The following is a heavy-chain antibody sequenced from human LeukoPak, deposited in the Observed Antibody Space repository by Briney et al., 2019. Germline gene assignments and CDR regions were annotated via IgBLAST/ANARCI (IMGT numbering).Heavy chain of an antibody. Sequence: PGGSLKLSCAASGFTFSGSAMHWVRQASGKGLEWVGRIRSRANSYVTAYAAAVTGRFIIYRDDSSNTAYLQMNSLTTEDTAVYYCTRHSDTYCSRANCYVDNFYGLDVWGQGTRVTVSS. J-gene: IGHJ6*02. V-gene: IGHV3-73*01. CDR1: GFTFSGSA. D-gene: IGHD2-2*01. CDR3: TRHSDTYCSRANCYVDNFYGLDV. CDR2: IRSRANSYVT.